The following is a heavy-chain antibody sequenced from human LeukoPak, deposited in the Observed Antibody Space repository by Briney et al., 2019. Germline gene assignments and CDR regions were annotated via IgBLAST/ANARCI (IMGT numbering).Heavy chain of an antibody. J-gene: IGHJ4*02. Sequence: GRSLRLSCAASGFTFSSYGMHWVRQAPGKGLEWVAVISYDGSNKYYADSVKGRFTISRDNSKNTLYLQMNSLKTEDTAVYYCTTDTMVRGVIYYWGQGTLVTVSS. CDR1: GFTFSSYG. D-gene: IGHD3-10*01. CDR3: TTDTMVRGVIYY. CDR2: ISYDGSNK. V-gene: IGHV3-30*03.